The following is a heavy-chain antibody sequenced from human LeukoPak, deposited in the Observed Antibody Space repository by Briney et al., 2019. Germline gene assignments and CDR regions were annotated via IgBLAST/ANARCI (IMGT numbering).Heavy chain of an antibody. CDR1: GGSISSGGYS. CDR3: ARASTGSQIDGFDY. Sequence: SETLSLTCTVSGGSISSGGYSWSWIRQPPGKGLEWIGYIYHSGSTYYNPSLKSRVTISVDRSKNQFSLKLSSVTAADTAVYYCARASTGSQIDGFDYWGQGTLVTVSS. J-gene: IGHJ4*02. D-gene: IGHD3-10*01. CDR2: IYHSGST. V-gene: IGHV4-30-2*01.